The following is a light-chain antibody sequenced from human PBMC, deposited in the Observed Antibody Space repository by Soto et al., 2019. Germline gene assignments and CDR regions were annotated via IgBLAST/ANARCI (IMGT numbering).Light chain of an antibody. CDR1: SSDVGTYNL. V-gene: IGLV2-23*01. CDR3: CAYAGSSTYV. Sequence: QSVLTQPASVSGSPGQSITISCTGTSSDVGTYNLVPWYQQHPGKAPKLMIYEGSKRPSGVSNRFSGSKSGNTASLTISGLQAEDEADYYCCAYAGSSTYVFGSGTKV. J-gene: IGLJ1*01. CDR2: EGS.